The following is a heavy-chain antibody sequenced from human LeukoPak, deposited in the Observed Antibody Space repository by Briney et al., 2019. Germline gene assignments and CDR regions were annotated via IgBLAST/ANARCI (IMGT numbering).Heavy chain of an antibody. J-gene: IGHJ4*02. Sequence: AGGSPRLSCAASGFTLSSYEMNWVRVAPGKGLEWISYISRTGNRIYYADSVKGRFTISRDSAKNSLYLQMNSLRAEDTAVYYCARGPYSSNWYVDYWGQGTLVTVAS. V-gene: IGHV3-48*03. CDR1: GFTLSSYE. D-gene: IGHD6-13*01. CDR3: ARGPYSSNWYVDY. CDR2: ISRTGNRI.